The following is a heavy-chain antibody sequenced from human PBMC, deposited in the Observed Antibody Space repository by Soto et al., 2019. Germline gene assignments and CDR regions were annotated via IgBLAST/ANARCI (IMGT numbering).Heavy chain of an antibody. J-gene: IGHJ4*02. CDR2: IFSGGTT. Sequence: EVQLVETGGGLIQPGGSLRLSCAASGFTVSSNYMSWVRQAPGRGLEWVSTIFSGGTTHYADSVKGRFTISSDSSKNTLYLQMNSLRAEDTAIYYGARETVPPAYHYYDCWGQGTLVTVSS. CDR3: ARETVPPAYHYYDC. CDR1: GFTVSSNY. D-gene: IGHD2-2*01. V-gene: IGHV3-53*02.